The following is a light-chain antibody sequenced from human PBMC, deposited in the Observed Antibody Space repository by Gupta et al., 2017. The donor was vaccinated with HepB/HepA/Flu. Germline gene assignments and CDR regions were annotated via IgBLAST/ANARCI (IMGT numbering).Light chain of an antibody. V-gene: IGKV3-15*01. CDR2: GAS. J-gene: IGKJ4*01. CDR3: QQYNSWPPLT. Sequence: IVMTQSPATLTVTPGERATLSCSASQSVSSYLAWYQQKPGQAPRLLIYGASTRATGIPARFSGSGSGTEFTLTISSLQSEDFAVYYCQQYNSWPPLTFGGGTKVEIK. CDR1: QSVSSY.